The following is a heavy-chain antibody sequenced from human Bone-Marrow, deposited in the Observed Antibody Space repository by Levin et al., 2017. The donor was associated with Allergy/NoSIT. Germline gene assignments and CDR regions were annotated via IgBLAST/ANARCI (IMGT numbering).Heavy chain of an antibody. CDR1: GFTFRSFA. V-gene: IGHV3-33*01. Sequence: PGGSLRLSCAVSGFTFRSFAMHWVRQAPGKGLEWVAFIWSDGSREGYADSVKGRFTISRDNSKNTLYLQMNSLRGEDTAVYYCARDLYYYSGLDVWGQGTTVTVSS. CDR2: IWSDGSRE. J-gene: IGHJ6*02. CDR3: ARDLYYYSGLDV.